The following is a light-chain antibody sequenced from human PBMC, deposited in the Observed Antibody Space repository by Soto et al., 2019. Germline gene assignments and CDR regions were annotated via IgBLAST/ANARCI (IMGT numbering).Light chain of an antibody. CDR3: QQYNNWGLS. Sequence: IVMPQSPATLSVSPGEGVTLSCRASETVGTNLAWYQQKPAQAPRLLIYGSSTRATGIPATFSGSGSGTEFTLTISSLQSEESAIYYCQQYNNWGLSFGGGTKVEIK. CDR1: ETVGTN. V-gene: IGKV3D-15*01. CDR2: GSS. J-gene: IGKJ4*01.